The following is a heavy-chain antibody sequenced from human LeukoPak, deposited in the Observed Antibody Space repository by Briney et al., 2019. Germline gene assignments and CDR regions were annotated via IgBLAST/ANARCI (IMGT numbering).Heavy chain of an antibody. CDR1: GGSFSGYY. V-gene: IGHV4-34*01. D-gene: IGHD4-17*01. CDR3: ARVMTKVTTQYMDV. J-gene: IGHJ6*03. Sequence: PSETLSLTCAVYGGSFSGYYWSWIRQPPGKGLEWIGEINHSGSTNYNPSLKSRVTISVDTSKNQFSLKLSSVTAADTAVYYCARVMTKVTTQYMDVWGKGTTVTVSS. CDR2: INHSGST.